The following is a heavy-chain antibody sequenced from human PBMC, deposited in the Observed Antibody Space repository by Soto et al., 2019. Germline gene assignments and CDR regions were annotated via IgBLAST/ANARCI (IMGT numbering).Heavy chain of an antibody. CDR3: ASLALTIFAGDY. J-gene: IGHJ4*02. Sequence: QVQLVESGGGVVQPGRSLRLSCAASGFTFSSYAMHWVRQAPGKGLEWVAVISYDGSNKYYADSVKGRFTISRDNSKNTLYLQMNSLRAEDTAVYYCASLALTIFAGDYWGQGTLVTVSS. CDR1: GFTFSSYA. CDR2: ISYDGSNK. D-gene: IGHD3-3*01. V-gene: IGHV3-30-3*01.